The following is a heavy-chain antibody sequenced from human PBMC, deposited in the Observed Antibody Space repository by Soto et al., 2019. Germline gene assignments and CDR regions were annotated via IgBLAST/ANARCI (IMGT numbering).Heavy chain of an antibody. CDR3: ARGELPLYNWFDP. D-gene: IGHD1-7*01. Sequence: GGSLRLSCIASGFTFRNYAMAWVRQAPGEDLEWVSAIGTSGTPTLYADSVKSRFSISRDDSRNTVSLQMNSLRAEDTAVYYCARGELPLYNWFDPWGQGTLVTVSS. J-gene: IGHJ5*02. V-gene: IGHV3-23*01. CDR2: IGTSGTPT. CDR1: GFTFRNYA.